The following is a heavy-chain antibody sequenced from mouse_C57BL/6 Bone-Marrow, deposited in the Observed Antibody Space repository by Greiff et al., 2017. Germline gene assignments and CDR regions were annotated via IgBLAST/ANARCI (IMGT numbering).Heavy chain of an antibody. CDR2: IHPNSGST. J-gene: IGHJ1*03. D-gene: IGHD1-1*01. CDR3: ARRFRTTVVARYFDV. V-gene: IGHV1-64*01. Sequence: QVQLQQPGAELVKPGASVKLSCKASGYTFTSYWMHWVKQRPGQGLEWIGMIHPNSGSTNYNEKFKSKATLTVDKSSSTAYMQLSSLTSEDSAVYYCARRFRTTVVARYFDVWGTGTTVTVSS. CDR1: GYTFTSYW.